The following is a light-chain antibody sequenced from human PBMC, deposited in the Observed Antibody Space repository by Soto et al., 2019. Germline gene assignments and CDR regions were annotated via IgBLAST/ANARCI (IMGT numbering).Light chain of an antibody. CDR1: QSVTSN. Sequence: EIVMTQSPATLSVSPGERATLSCRASQSVTSNLAWYQHKPGQAPRILIYGASTRATGIPARFSGSGSGTAFTLTISSLQSEDFAVYYCQHYSNWPPWTFGQGTKVEIK. V-gene: IGKV3-15*01. CDR3: QHYSNWPPWT. J-gene: IGKJ1*01. CDR2: GAS.